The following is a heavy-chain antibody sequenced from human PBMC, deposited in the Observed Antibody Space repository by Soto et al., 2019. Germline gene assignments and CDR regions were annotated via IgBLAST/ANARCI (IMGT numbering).Heavy chain of an antibody. CDR3: AKEMSSSWYYFDY. V-gene: IGHV3-30*18. Sequence: GGSLRLSCAASGFTFSSYGMHWVRQAPGKGLEWVEVISYDGSNKYYPDSVKGRFTISRDNSKNTMYLQMNSLRAEDTAVYYCAKEMSSSWYYFDYWGQGTLVTVSS. CDR1: GFTFSSYG. D-gene: IGHD6-13*01. J-gene: IGHJ4*02. CDR2: ISYDGSNK.